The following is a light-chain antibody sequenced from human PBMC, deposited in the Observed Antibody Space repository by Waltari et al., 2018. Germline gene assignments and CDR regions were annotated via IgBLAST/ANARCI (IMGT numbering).Light chain of an antibody. CDR1: QSLLHSSGNTF. V-gene: IGKV2-28*01. Sequence: DIVMTQSPRSLSATPGEPASISCRSSQSLLHSSGNTFLDWYLQKTGQSPQLLIVLFSNRASGVPDRFSGGGSGTDFTLKISRVEAEDGGVYFCMQARQTPWTFGQGTKVEIK. J-gene: IGKJ1*01. CDR3: MQARQTPWT. CDR2: LFS.